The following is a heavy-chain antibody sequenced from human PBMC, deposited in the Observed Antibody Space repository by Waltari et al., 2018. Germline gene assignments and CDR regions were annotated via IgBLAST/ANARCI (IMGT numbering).Heavy chain of an antibody. Sequence: VQPVEAGGGVVQPGGSRGISCAACGFTFRSNGMHRVRKAPGKGLEWVAVISYDGSNKYYADSVKGRFTISRDNSKNTLYLQMNSLRAEDTAVYYCAKDLIDYWGQGTLVTVSS. CDR2: ISYDGSNK. V-gene: IGHV3-30*18. CDR3: AKDLIDY. CDR1: GFTFRSNG. J-gene: IGHJ4*02.